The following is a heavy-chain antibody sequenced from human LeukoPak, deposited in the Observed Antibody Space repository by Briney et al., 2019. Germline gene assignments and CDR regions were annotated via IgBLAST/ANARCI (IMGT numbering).Heavy chain of an antibody. D-gene: IGHD3-10*01. CDR3: AREGLGDPLQYYYYYYGMDV. CDR1: GYTFTSYG. Sequence: ASVKVSCKASGYTFTSYGISWVRQAPGQGLEWMGWISAYNGNTNYAQKLQGRVTMTTDTYTSTAYMELRSLRSDDTAVYYCAREGLGDPLQYYYYYYGMDVWGKGTTVTVSS. V-gene: IGHV1-18*04. CDR2: ISAYNGNT. J-gene: IGHJ6*04.